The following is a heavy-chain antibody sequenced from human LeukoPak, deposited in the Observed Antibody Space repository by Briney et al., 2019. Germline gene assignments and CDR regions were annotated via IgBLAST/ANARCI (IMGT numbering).Heavy chain of an antibody. CDR1: GYSFTSYW. CDR2: IYPGGSDT. Sequence: GESLKISCKGSGYSFTSYWIGWVRQMPGKGLEWMGIIYPGGSDTRYSPSFQGQVTISADKSISTAYLQWSSLKASDTAMYYCARAYDFWSRHLDYWGQGTLVTVSS. CDR3: ARAYDFWSRHLDY. J-gene: IGHJ4*02. D-gene: IGHD3-3*01. V-gene: IGHV5-51*01.